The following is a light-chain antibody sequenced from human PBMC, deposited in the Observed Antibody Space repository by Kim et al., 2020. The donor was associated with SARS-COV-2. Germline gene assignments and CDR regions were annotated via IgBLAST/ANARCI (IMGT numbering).Light chain of an antibody. V-gene: IGKV3-11*01. CDR1: QRGGSY. J-gene: IGKJ1*01. Sequence: SPGDTTTPPCWAGQRGGSYFACYHQQPGRPPRLLIIDAAYRASGVPASCSGSGAGADFSLPISSLVPDDYLAYYCHQRSYWPPLTFGQGTKVDIK. CDR3: HQRSYWPPLT. CDR2: DAA.